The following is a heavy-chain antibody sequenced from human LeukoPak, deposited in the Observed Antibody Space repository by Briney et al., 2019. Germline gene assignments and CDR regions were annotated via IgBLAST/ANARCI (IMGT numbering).Heavy chain of an antibody. D-gene: IGHD2-2*01. CDR3: AKARYCSSTSCYWDY. Sequence: PGRSLRLSCAASGFTFDDYAMHWVRQAPGKGLEWVSGISWNSGSIGYADSVKGRFTISRDNAKNSLYLQMNSLRAEDMASYYCAKARYCSSTSCYWDYWGQGTLVTVSS. V-gene: IGHV3-9*03. CDR1: GFTFDDYA. J-gene: IGHJ4*02. CDR2: ISWNSGSI.